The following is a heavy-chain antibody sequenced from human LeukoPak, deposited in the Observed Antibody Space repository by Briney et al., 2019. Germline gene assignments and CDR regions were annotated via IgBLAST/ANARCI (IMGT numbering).Heavy chain of an antibody. Sequence: GGSLRLSCAASGFTFRKYDMSWVRQAPGKGLECVSAIDRGVGSTYTYYADSVKGRFTISRDNSKNTLYLQMNSLRAEDTAVYYCAKDLGDRCSSTSCQYWGQGTLVTVSS. D-gene: IGHD2-2*01. V-gene: IGHV3-23*01. CDR3: AKDLGDRCSSTSCQY. CDR2: IDRGVGST. CDR1: GFTFRKYD. J-gene: IGHJ4*02.